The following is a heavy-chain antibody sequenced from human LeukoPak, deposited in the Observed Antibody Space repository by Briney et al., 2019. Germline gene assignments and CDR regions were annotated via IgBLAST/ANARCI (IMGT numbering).Heavy chain of an antibody. J-gene: IGHJ4*02. CDR1: GYTFTSYG. D-gene: IGHD6-13*01. CDR3: ARRGIAAAGRPLSYDAPDY. V-gene: IGHV1-18*01. Sequence: GASVKVSCKASGYTFTSYGISWVRQAPGQGLEWMGWISAYNGNTNYAQKLQGRATMTTDTSTSTAYMELRSLRSDDTAVYYCARRGIAAAGRPLSYDAPDYWGQGTLVTVSS. CDR2: ISAYNGNT.